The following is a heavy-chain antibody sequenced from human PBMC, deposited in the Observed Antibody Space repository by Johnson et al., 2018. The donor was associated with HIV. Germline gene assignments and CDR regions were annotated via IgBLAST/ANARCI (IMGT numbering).Heavy chain of an antibody. CDR1: GFTFNNAW. V-gene: IGHV3-15*01. CDR2: IKSKTDGGTT. Sequence: VQLVESGGGLVKPGGSLRLSCAASGFTFNNAWMNWVRQAPGKGLEWVGRIKSKTDGGTTDYAAPVKGRFTNSRDDSINTLYLQMNSLRAEDTAVYYCARTTIFGVVINDAFDIWGQGTMVTVSS. D-gene: IGHD3-3*01. CDR3: ARTTIFGVVINDAFDI. J-gene: IGHJ3*02.